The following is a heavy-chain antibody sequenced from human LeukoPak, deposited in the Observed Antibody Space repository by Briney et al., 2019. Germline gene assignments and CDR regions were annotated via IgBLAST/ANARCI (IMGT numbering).Heavy chain of an antibody. V-gene: IGHV4-4*07. J-gene: IGHJ5*02. CDR1: GGSISSYY. CDR3: GRDFSNGWLYWFDP. D-gene: IGHD6-19*01. CDR2: LYSSGST. Sequence: SQTLSLTCTVSGGSISSYYWNWVRQPAGEGLEWIGRLYSSGSTNYNPSLKSRVTMSVDTSKNQFSLEMRSVTAADTAVYYCGRDFSNGWLYWFDPWGQGTLVTVSS.